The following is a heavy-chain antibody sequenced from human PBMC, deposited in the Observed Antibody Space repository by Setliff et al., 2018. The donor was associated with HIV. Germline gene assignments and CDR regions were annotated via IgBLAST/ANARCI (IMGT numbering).Heavy chain of an antibody. CDR2: VNPSGGST. J-gene: IGHJ6*02. CDR1: GYTFTSYY. D-gene: IGHD3-3*01. V-gene: IGHV1-46*01. CDR3: ARDFLVLLQFLEWPIRDLYGMDV. Sequence: ASVKVSCKASGYTFTSYYMHWVRQAPGQGLEWMGIVNPSGGSTSYAQKFQGRVTMTRDTSTSTVYMELSSLRSEDTAVYYCARDFLVLLQFLEWPIRDLYGMDVWAKGPRSPSP.